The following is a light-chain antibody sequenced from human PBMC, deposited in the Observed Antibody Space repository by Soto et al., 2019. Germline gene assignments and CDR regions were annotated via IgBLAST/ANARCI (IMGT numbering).Light chain of an antibody. CDR2: GAS. J-gene: IGKJ2*01. Sequence: EIVMTQSPATLSVSPGERATLSCRASQSVSSNLAWYQQKPGQAPRLLIYGASTRATGIPARFSGSGSGTEFTLTISSLQSEDFAVYYCQQYNKWPTMYTFGQGTKLEIK. V-gene: IGKV3-15*01. CDR3: QQYNKWPTMYT. CDR1: QSVSSN.